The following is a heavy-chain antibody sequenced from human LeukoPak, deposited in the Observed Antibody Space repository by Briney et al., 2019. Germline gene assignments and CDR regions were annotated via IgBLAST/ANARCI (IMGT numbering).Heavy chain of an antibody. CDR1: GGSFSGYY. V-gene: IGHV4-34*01. CDR2: INHSGST. Sequence: SSETLSLTCAVYGGSFSGYYWSWIRQPPGKGLEWIGEINHSGSTNYNPSLKSRVTISVDTSKNQFSLKLSSVTAADTAVYYCARARYAYIVVVPAARQRAWFDPWGQGTLVTVSS. D-gene: IGHD2-2*01. CDR3: ARARYAYIVVVPAARQRAWFDP. J-gene: IGHJ5*02.